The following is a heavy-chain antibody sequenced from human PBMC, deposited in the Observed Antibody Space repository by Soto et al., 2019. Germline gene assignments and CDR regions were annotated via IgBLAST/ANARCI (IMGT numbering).Heavy chain of an antibody. CDR1: GGSISSSSYY. Sequence: SETLSLTYTVSGGSISSSSYYWGWIRQPPGKGLEWIGSIYYSGSTYYNPSLKSRVTISVDTSKNQFSLKLSSVTAADTAVYYCARLYPIPFHLSSGWYLGTFDIWGQGTMVTVSS. V-gene: IGHV4-39*01. CDR3: ARLYPIPFHLSSGWYLGTFDI. D-gene: IGHD6-19*01. J-gene: IGHJ3*02. CDR2: IYYSGST.